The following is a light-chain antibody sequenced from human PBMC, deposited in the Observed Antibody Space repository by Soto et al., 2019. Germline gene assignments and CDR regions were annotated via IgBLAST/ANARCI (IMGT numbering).Light chain of an antibody. V-gene: IGLV2-14*01. CDR2: EVA. CDR1: STDIGSYNY. Sequence: QSALTQPSSVSGSPGQSITISCTGTSTDIGSYNYVSWYQHRPGEAPKLIIYEVANRPSGVSDRFSGSKSGNTASLTIPGLQAEDEADYHCCSYTSGTAPFVFGTGTKVTVL. J-gene: IGLJ1*01. CDR3: CSYTSGTAPFV.